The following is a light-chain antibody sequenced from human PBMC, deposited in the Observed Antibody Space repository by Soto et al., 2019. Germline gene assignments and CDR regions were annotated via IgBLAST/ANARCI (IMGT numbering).Light chain of an antibody. V-gene: IGKV1-5*01. J-gene: IGKJ1*01. Sequence: DIQMTQSPSTLSASVGDRVTITCWASQSIGSWLAWHQQKPGKAPKLLIYDGTYLESGVPSRFSGSGSGTEFTLTISSLQPDDSATYYCQQYESHSETFGQETKV. CDR3: QQYESHSET. CDR1: QSIGSW. CDR2: DGT.